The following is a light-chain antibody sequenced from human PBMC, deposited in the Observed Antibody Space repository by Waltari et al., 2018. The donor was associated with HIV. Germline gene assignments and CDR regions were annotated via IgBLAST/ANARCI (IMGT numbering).Light chain of an antibody. CDR3: QNDNSAPQIT. CDR1: QDIRNY. V-gene: IGKV1-27*01. Sequence: DIQMTQSPASLSASVGVRVTITCRASQDIRNYLAWYQQKPGEVPKLLVYGASTLQSGVPSRFSGSGSGTDFTLTNGSLHPEDRAIYYCQNDNSAPQITFGQGTRLEIK. CDR2: GAS. J-gene: IGKJ5*01.